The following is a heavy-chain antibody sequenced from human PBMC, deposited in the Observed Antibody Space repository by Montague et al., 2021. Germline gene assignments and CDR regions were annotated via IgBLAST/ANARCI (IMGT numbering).Heavy chain of an antibody. Sequence: SLRLSCAASGFTFNMHAMSWVRQAPGKGLEWVSVIFSGGSNTHYADSVMGRFTISRDNSKNTLYLQMNGLREEDTAIYYCAKDGYCRSTSCSGGEFRWSDPWGQGTLVTVSS. CDR3: AKDGYCRSTSCSGGEFRWSDP. CDR2: IFSGGSNT. J-gene: IGHJ5*02. CDR1: GFTFNMHA. V-gene: IGHV3-23*03. D-gene: IGHD2-2*03.